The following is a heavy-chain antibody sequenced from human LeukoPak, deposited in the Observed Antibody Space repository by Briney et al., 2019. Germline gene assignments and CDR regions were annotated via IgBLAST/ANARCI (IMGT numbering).Heavy chain of an antibody. V-gene: IGHV3-21*01. CDR1: GFTFSSYS. D-gene: IGHD3-22*01. Sequence: GGSLRLSCAASGFTFSSYSMNWVRQAPGKGPEWVSSISSSSSYIYYADSVKGRFTISRDNAKNSLYLQMNSLRAEDTAVYYCARDLSDSSGYPDNWFDPWGQGTLVTVSS. J-gene: IGHJ5*02. CDR2: ISSSSSYI. CDR3: ARDLSDSSGYPDNWFDP.